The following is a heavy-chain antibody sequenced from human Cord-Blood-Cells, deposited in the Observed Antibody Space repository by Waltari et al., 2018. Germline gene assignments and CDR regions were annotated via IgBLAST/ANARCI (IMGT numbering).Heavy chain of an antibody. J-gene: IGHJ6*02. V-gene: IGHV1-69*01. CDR2: IIPICGTA. CDR3: ARGLPYYYYGMDV. CDR1: GGTFSSYA. Sequence: QVQLVQSGAEVKKPGSSVKVSCRASGGTFSSYAISLVRPAPGQGLEWMGGIIPICGTANYAQKFQGRVTITADESTSTAYMELSSLRSEDTAVYYCARGLPYYYYGMDVWGQGTTVTVSS.